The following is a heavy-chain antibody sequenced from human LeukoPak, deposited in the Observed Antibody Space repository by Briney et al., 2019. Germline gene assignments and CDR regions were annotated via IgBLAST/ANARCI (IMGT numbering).Heavy chain of an antibody. J-gene: IGHJ4*02. CDR2: ISAYNGNT. V-gene: IGHV1-18*04. CDR3: ALYDSSGYSGY. CDR1: GYIFTDYY. D-gene: IGHD3-22*01. Sequence: ASVKVSCKASGYIFTDYYMHWVRQAPGQGLEWMGWISAYNGNTNYAQKLQGRVTMTTDTSTSTAYMELRSLRSDDTAVYYCALYDSSGYSGYWGQGTLVTVSS.